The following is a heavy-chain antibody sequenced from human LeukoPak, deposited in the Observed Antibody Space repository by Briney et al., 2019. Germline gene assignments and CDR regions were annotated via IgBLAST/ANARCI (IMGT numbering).Heavy chain of an antibody. CDR3: ARVYYDSSQFWRFGNWFDP. D-gene: IGHD3-22*01. Sequence: PSETLSLTCTVSDGSISSGTYYWSWIRQPAGKGLEWIGRIYASGSTNYNPSLKSRVTISVDTSKNQFSLKLSSVTAADTAVYYCARVYYDSSQFWRFGNWFDPWGQGTLVTVSS. J-gene: IGHJ5*02. CDR1: DGSISSGTYY. CDR2: IYASGST. V-gene: IGHV4-61*02.